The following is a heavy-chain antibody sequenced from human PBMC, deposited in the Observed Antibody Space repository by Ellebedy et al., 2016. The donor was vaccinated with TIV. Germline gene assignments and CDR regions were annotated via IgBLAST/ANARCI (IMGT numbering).Heavy chain of an antibody. V-gene: IGHV1-58*01. J-gene: IGHJ3*02. Sequence: SVKVSXXASGFTFTSSAVQWVRQARGQRLEWIGWIVVGSGNTNYAQKFQERVTITRDMSTSTAYMELSSLRSEDTAVYYCAADSGSYHSNDAFDIWGQGTMVTVSS. D-gene: IGHD1-26*01. CDR1: GFTFTSSA. CDR2: IVVGSGNT. CDR3: AADSGSYHSNDAFDI.